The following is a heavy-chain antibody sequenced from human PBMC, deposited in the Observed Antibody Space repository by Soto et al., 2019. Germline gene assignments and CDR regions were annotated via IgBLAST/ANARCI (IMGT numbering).Heavy chain of an antibody. J-gene: IGHJ5*02. Sequence: GASVKVSCKASGYTFTSYGISWVRQAPGQGLEWMGWISAYNGYTNYAQNPQGRVTLTTDTSTSTAYMELRSLRSDDTAAYYCARGAPQNWFDPWGQGTLVTVSS. V-gene: IGHV1-18*01. CDR1: GYTFTSYG. CDR3: ARGAPQNWFDP. CDR2: ISAYNGYT.